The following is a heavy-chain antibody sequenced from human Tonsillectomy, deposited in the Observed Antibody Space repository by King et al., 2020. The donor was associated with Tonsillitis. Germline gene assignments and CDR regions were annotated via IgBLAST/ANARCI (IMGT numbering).Heavy chain of an antibody. D-gene: IGHD2-2*01. Sequence: VQLVQSGAEVKKPGSSVKVSCKASGGTFSSYAISWVRQAPGQGLEWMGGIIPIFGTANYAQKFQGRVTITADESTSTAYMELSSLRSEDTAVYYCARDAGGYCSSTSCYGNYYYYIDVWGKGTTVTVSS. J-gene: IGHJ6*03. CDR1: GGTFSSYA. CDR2: IIPIFGTA. V-gene: IGHV1-69*01. CDR3: ARDAGGYCSSTSCYGNYYYYIDV.